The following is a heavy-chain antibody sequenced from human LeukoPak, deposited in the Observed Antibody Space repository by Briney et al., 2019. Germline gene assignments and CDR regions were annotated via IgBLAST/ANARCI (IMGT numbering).Heavy chain of an antibody. J-gene: IGHJ4*02. Sequence: SETLSLTCTVSGCSISSYYRSWIRQPAGKGLEWIGRIYTSGSTNYNPSLKSRVTMSVDTSKNQFSLKPSSVTAADTAVYYCARVWSDYGDYVLDYWGQGTLVTVSS. CDR1: GCSISSYY. V-gene: IGHV4-4*07. D-gene: IGHD4-17*01. CDR3: ARVWSDYGDYVLDY. CDR2: IYTSGST.